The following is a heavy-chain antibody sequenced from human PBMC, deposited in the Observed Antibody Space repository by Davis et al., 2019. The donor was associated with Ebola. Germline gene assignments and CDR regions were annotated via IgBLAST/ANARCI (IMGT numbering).Heavy chain of an antibody. J-gene: IGHJ4*02. D-gene: IGHD3-3*01. CDR2: ISSSGSTI. Sequence: GGSLRLSCAASGFTFSDYYMSWIRQAPGKGLEWVSYISSSGSTIYYADSVKGRFTISRDNAKNSLYLQMNSLRAEDTAVYYCARGRIRFLEWLLYVEPVDYWGQGTLVTVSS. V-gene: IGHV3-11*01. CDR1: GFTFSDYY. CDR3: ARGRIRFLEWLLYVEPVDY.